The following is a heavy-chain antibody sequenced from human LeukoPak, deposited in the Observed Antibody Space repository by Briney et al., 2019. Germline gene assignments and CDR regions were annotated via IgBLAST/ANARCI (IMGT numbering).Heavy chain of an antibody. V-gene: IGHV3-23*01. J-gene: IGHJ6*02. CDR3: ARDSEGYVMDV. CDR1: GFTFSSYA. Sequence: GGSLRLSCATSGFTFSSYAMSWVRQAPGKGLERVSGIGASGGSTYYADSVKGRFTISRDNAKNSLYLQMNSLRAEDTAVYYCARDSEGYVMDVWGQGTTVAVSS. CDR2: IGASGGST.